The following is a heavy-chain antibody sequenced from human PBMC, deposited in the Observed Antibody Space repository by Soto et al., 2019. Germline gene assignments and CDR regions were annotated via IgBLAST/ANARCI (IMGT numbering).Heavy chain of an antibody. CDR2: IIPILGIA. D-gene: IGHD2-2*02. V-gene: IGHV1-69*08. CDR3: AREIGYCSSTSCYNY. J-gene: IGHJ4*02. Sequence: QVPLVQSGAEVKKPGSSVKVSCKASGGTFSSYTISWVRQAPGQGLEWMGRIIPILGIANYAQKFQGRVTITADKSTSTAYMELSSLRSEDTAVYYCAREIGYCSSTSCYNYWGQGTLVTVSS. CDR1: GGTFSSYT.